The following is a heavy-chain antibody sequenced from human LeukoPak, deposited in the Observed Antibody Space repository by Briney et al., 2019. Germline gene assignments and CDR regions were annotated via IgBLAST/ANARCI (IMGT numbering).Heavy chain of an antibody. CDR2: IRYDGSNK. CDR1: GFTFSSYG. V-gene: IGHV3-30*02. D-gene: IGHD6-19*01. Sequence: GGSLRLSCAASGFTFSSYGMHWVRQAPGKGLEWVAFIRYDGSNKYYADSVKGRFTISRDNSKNTLYLQMNSLRAEDTAVYYCARADSSGWSTFFDYWGQGTLVTVSS. J-gene: IGHJ4*02. CDR3: ARADSSGWSTFFDY.